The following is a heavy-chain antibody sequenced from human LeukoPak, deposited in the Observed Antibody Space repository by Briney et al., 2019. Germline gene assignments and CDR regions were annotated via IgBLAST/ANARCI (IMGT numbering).Heavy chain of an antibody. CDR2: ISSSGGTI. V-gene: IGHV3-48*03. CDR1: GFTFSSYE. J-gene: IGHJ4*02. Sequence: GGSLRLSCAASGFTFSSYEMNWVRQAPGKGLEWVSYISSSGGTIYYADSVKGRFTISRDNAKNSLYLQMNSLTAEDTAVYYCARWDSLGSGVDCWGQGTLVTVSS. D-gene: IGHD3-10*01. CDR3: ARWDSLGSGVDC.